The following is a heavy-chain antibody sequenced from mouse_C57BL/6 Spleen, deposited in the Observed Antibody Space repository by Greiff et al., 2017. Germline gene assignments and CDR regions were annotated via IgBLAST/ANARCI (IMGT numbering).Heavy chain of an antibody. D-gene: IGHD2-4*01. CDR3: ARSTMITRFAY. Sequence: QVQLQQPGAELVRPGSSVKLSCKASGYTFPSYWMHWVKQRPIQGLEWIGNIDPSDSETHYNQKFKDKDTLTVDKSSSTAYMQLSSLTSDDSAVYYCARSTMITRFAYWGQGTLVTVSA. J-gene: IGHJ3*01. CDR2: IDPSDSET. CDR1: GYTFPSYW. V-gene: IGHV1-52*01.